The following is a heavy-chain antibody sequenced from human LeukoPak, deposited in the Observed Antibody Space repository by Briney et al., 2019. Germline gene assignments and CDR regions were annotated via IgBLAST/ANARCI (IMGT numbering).Heavy chain of an antibody. CDR3: AGARGHGYSYGSTAGFDY. Sequence: ASVKVSCKASGYTFTSYGISWVRQAPGQGLEWMGWISAYNGNTNYAQKLQGRVTMTTDTSTSTAYIELRSLRSDDTAVYYCAGARGHGYSYGSTAGFDYWGQGTLVTVSS. CDR1: GYTFTSYG. J-gene: IGHJ4*02. D-gene: IGHD5-18*01. V-gene: IGHV1-18*01. CDR2: ISAYNGNT.